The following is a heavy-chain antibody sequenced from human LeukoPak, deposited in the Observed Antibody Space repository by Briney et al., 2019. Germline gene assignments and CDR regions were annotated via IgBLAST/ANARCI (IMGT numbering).Heavy chain of an antibody. CDR2: ISYDGSNK. V-gene: IGHV3-30*03. CDR1: GFTFSSYG. D-gene: IGHD1-26*01. J-gene: IGHJ4*02. Sequence: GGSLRLSCAASGFTFSSYGMHWVRQAPGKGLEWVAVISYDGSNKYYADSVKGRFTISRDNSKNTLYLQMNSLGAEDTAVYYCAREAGSYRRFDYWGQGTLVTVSS. CDR3: AREAGSYRRFDY.